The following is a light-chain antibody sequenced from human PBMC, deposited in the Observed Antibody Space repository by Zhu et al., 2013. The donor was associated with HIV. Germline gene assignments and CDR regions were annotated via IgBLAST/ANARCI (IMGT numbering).Light chain of an antibody. CDR1: TGAVTSGYQ. V-gene: IGLV7-43*01. CDR3: LLSFGSGRV. CDR2: STT. J-gene: IGLJ3*02. Sequence: QAVVTQEPSLTASPGGTVTLTCASSTGAVTSGYQPNWFQQKPGQPPRALIYSTTSRHSWTPARFSGSLLGGKAALTLSDIQPEDEADYYCLLSFGSGRVFGGGTKLTVL.